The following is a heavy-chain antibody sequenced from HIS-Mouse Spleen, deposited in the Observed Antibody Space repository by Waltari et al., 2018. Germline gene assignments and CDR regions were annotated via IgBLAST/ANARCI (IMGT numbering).Heavy chain of an antibody. V-gene: IGHV4-39*07. D-gene: IGHD6-25*01. CDR1: GGSISSSSYY. Sequence: QLQLQESGPGLVKPSETLSLTCTVSGGSISSSSYYWGWIRQPPGKGLEWIGSIYYSGSTYYNPSLKSRVTISVDTSKNQFSLKLSSVTAADTAVYYCARAPPTVGSANDAFDIWGQGTMVTVSS. J-gene: IGHJ3*02. CDR3: ARAPPTVGSANDAFDI. CDR2: IYYSGST.